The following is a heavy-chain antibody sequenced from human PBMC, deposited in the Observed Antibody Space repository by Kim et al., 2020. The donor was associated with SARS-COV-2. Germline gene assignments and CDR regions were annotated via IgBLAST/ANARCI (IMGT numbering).Heavy chain of an antibody. V-gene: IGHV4-59*13. D-gene: IGHD6-19*01. Sequence: SETLSLTCTVSGGSISTYYWNWIRQSPQKGLEWIGLISYSGSTNYNPSLKSRVAISVDSSKNQFSLNLSSVTAADTAVYYCARGGVKQWLGLWGRGTLVT. CDR2: ISYSGST. J-gene: IGHJ2*01. CDR1: GGSISTYY. CDR3: ARGGVKQWLGL.